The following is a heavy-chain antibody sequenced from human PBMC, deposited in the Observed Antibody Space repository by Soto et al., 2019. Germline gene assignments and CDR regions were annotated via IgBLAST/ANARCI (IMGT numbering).Heavy chain of an antibody. CDR2: ISYDGSNK. CDR3: ARESSVAAILLFLDY. D-gene: IGHD2-15*01. Sequence: PGGSLRLSCAASGFTFSSYAMHWVRQAPGKGLEWVAVISYDGSNKYYADSVKGRFTISRDNSKNTLYLQMNSLRAEDTAVYYCARESSVAAILLFLDYWGQGTLVTVSS. J-gene: IGHJ4*02. V-gene: IGHV3-30-3*01. CDR1: GFTFSSYA.